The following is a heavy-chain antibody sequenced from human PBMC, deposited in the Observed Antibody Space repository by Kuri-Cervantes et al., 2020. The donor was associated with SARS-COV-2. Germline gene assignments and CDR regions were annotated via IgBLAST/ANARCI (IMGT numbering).Heavy chain of an antibody. Sequence: AAVKVSCKASVCTLTSYGISWLRQAPGQGLEWMGGISAYSGNTNYAQKLQGRVTMTTDTSTSTAYMELRSLTSEYTAVYYCARGTPMVRGVIITPYYYYYMYVWGKGTTVTVSS. CDR2: ISAYSGNT. CDR1: VCTLTSYG. CDR3: ARGTPMVRGVIITPYYYYYMYV. D-gene: IGHD3-10*01. V-gene: IGHV1-18*01. J-gene: IGHJ6*03.